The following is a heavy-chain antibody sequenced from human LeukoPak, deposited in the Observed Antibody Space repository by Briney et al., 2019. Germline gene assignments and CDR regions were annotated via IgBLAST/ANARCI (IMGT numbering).Heavy chain of an antibody. Sequence: SETLSLTCAVYGGSFSGYYWSWIRQPPGKGLEWIGEINHRGSTNYNPSLKSRVTISVDTSKNQFSLKLSSVTAADTAVYYCARGGGLYYFDYWGQGTLVTVSS. CDR2: INHRGST. CDR1: GGSFSGYY. V-gene: IGHV4-34*01. CDR3: ARGGGLYYFDY. J-gene: IGHJ4*02. D-gene: IGHD4-23*01.